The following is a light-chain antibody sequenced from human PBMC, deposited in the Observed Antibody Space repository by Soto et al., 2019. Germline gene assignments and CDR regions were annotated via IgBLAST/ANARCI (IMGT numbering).Light chain of an antibody. CDR3: QRYNSAPLT. CDR1: QGIAPY. V-gene: IGKV1-27*01. CDR2: ATS. J-gene: IGKJ4*01. Sequence: TPVPSALSKIVGDRVTITCRASQGIAPYLAWFQQKPGKVPKLLIYATSTLQSGVPSRFSGSGSGTDFTLTINSLQPEDVGTYYCQRYNSAPLTFGGGTKVDIE.